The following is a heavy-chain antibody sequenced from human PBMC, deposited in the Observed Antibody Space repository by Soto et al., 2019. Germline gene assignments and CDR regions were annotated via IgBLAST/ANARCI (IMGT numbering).Heavy chain of an antibody. Sequence: PGGSLRLSCAASGFTFSSYWMSWVRQAPGKGLEWVANMKQDGSEKYYVDSVKGRFTISRDNAKNSLYLQMNSLRAEDTAVYYCARSYEYSDYQMPYFDYWGQGTLVTVSS. V-gene: IGHV3-7*01. CDR2: MKQDGSEK. CDR1: GFTFSSYW. CDR3: ARSYEYSDYQMPYFDY. D-gene: IGHD5-12*01. J-gene: IGHJ4*02.